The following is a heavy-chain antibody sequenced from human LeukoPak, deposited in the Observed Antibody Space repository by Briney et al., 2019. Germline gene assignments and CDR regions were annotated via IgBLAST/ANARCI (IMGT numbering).Heavy chain of an antibody. Sequence: GESLKISCKGSGYSFTSYWIGWVRQMPGKGQEWMGIIYPGDSDTRYSPSFQGQVTISADKSISTAYLQWSSLKASDTAMYYCARHCSSTSCYAGFDYWGQGTLVTVSS. CDR2: IYPGDSDT. CDR1: GYSFTSYW. V-gene: IGHV5-51*01. D-gene: IGHD2-2*01. J-gene: IGHJ4*02. CDR3: ARHCSSTSCYAGFDY.